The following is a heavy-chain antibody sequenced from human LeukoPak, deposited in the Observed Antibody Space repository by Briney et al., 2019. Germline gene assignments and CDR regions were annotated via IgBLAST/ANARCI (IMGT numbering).Heavy chain of an antibody. V-gene: IGHV3-73*01. CDR3: TRLSLYDAFDI. CDR2: IRSKANSYAT. D-gene: IGHD2-2*02. J-gene: IGHJ3*02. Sequence: PGGSLRLSCAASGIPFSGSAMHRVRQASGKGLEWVGRIRSKANSYATAYAASVKGRFTISRDDSKNTAYLQMNSLKTEDTAVYYCTRLSLYDAFDIWGQGTMVTVSS. CDR1: GIPFSGSA.